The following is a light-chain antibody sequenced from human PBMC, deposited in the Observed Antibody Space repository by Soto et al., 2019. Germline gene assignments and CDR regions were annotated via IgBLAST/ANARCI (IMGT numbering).Light chain of an antibody. Sequence: QAVVTQPPSASGTPGQRVTISCSGSSSNIGSNYVYWYQQLPGTAPKLLIYRNNQRPSWVPDRFSGSKSGTSASLAISGLRSEDEADYYCAAWDDSLVFGGGTKLTVL. V-gene: IGLV1-47*01. CDR2: RNN. CDR1: SSNIGSNY. J-gene: IGLJ2*01. CDR3: AAWDDSLV.